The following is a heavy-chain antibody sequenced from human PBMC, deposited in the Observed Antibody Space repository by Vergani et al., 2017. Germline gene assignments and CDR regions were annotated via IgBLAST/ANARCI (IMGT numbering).Heavy chain of an antibody. CDR1: VGPSSSFA. V-gene: IGHV1-69*01. CDR2: IIPIFGTA. CDR3: ARVCTIPPDWFDP. Sequence: QVQLVQSGAEVKKPGSSVKVSCKASVGPSSSFAISWVRQAPGQGLEWMGGIIPIFGTANYAQKFQGRVTITADESPSTAYMEPSSLRSEDTAVYYWARVCTIPPDWFDPGGQGTLVTVSS. J-gene: IGHJ5*02. D-gene: IGHD2-8*01.